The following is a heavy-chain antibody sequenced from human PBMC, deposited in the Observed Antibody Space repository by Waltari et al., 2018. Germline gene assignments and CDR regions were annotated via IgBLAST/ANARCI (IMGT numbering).Heavy chain of an antibody. Sequence: QVQLQQWGAGLLKPSGTLSLTCGVYGGSFSGYYWGWIRTPPGKGLEWIGELKHSGSTTYNPSLKSRVTISVDTSKNQFSLKLSSVTAADTAVYYCARVTVPAAILFDYWGQGTLVTVSS. V-gene: IGHV4-34*01. CDR2: LKHSGST. D-gene: IGHD2-2*02. CDR3: ARVTVPAAILFDY. CDR1: GGSFSGYY. J-gene: IGHJ4*02.